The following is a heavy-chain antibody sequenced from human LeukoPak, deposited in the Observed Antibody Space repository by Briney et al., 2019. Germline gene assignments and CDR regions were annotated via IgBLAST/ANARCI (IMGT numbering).Heavy chain of an antibody. CDR3: ARGYYDYVWGSYPHY. Sequence: GGSLILSCAASGFTFSSYWMDWVRQAPGKGLEWVANIKQDGSEKYYVDSVKGRFTISRDNAKNSLYLQMNSLRAEDTAVYYCARGYYDYVWGSYPHYWGQGTLVTVSS. V-gene: IGHV3-7*01. CDR2: IKQDGSEK. J-gene: IGHJ4*02. CDR1: GFTFSSYW. D-gene: IGHD3-16*02.